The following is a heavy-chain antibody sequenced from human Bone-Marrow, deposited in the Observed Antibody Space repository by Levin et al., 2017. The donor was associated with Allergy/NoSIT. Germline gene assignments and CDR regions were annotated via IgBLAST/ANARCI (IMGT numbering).Heavy chain of an antibody. CDR1: GFTFDDYA. Sequence: SCAASGFTFDDYAMHWGRQAPGKGLEWVSGISWNSGSIGYADSVKGRFTISRDNAKNSLYLQMNSLRAEDTALYYCAKGIYDSSGYYSDYYYGMDGWGQGTTVTVSS. D-gene: IGHD3-22*01. V-gene: IGHV3-9*01. J-gene: IGHJ6*02. CDR2: ISWNSGSI. CDR3: AKGIYDSSGYYSDYYYGMDG.